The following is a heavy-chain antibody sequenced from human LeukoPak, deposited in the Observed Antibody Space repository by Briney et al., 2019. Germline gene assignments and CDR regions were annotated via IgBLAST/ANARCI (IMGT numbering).Heavy chain of an antibody. D-gene: IGHD3-10*01. V-gene: IGHV4-39*01. CDR1: GGSISSSSYY. CDR3: ARGRYYGSGSPSDY. Sequence: SETLSLTCTVSGGSISSSSYYWGWLRQPPGKGLEWIGSIYYSGSTYYNPSLKSRVTISVDTSKNQFSLKLSSVTAADTAVYYCARGRYYGSGSPSDYWGQGTLVTVSS. J-gene: IGHJ4*02. CDR2: IYYSGST.